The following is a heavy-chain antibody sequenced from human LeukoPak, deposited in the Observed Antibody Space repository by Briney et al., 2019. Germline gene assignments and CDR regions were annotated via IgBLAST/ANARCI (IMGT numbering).Heavy chain of an antibody. Sequence: SETLSLTCTVSGGSISSYYWSWIRQPPGKGLEWIGHIYYSGSTNYNPSLKSRVTISVDTSKNQFSLKLSSVTAADTAVYYCARDRKDRIDPWGQGTLVTVSS. D-gene: IGHD1-14*01. V-gene: IGHV4-59*01. CDR3: ARDRKDRIDP. CDR1: GGSISSYY. CDR2: IYYSGST. J-gene: IGHJ5*02.